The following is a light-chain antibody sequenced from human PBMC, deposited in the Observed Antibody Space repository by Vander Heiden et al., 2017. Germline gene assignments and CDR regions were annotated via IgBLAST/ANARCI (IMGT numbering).Light chain of an antibody. J-gene: IGKJ1*01. CDR2: AAS. CDR1: QGISSY. CDR3: QQDDSYPRT. V-gene: IGKV1-8*01. Sequence: AIRITQSPSSLSASTGDRVTITCRASQGISSYLAWYQQKPGKAPKLLIYAASTLQSGVPSRFSGSGSGTDFTLTISCLQSEDFATYYCQQDDSYPRTFGQGTKVXIK.